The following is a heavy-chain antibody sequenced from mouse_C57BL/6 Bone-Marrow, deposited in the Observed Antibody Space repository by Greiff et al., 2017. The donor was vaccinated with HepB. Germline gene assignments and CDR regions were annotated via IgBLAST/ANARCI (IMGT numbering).Heavy chain of an antibody. V-gene: IGHV5-4*03. Sequence: EVKLVESGGGLVKPGGSLKLSCAASGFTFSSYAMSWVRPTPEKRLEWVATISDGGSYTYYPDNVKGRFTISRDNAKNNLYLQMSHLKSEDTAMYYCASSLMTTPWFAYWGQGTLVTVSA. CDR3: ASSLMTTPWFAY. CDR2: ISDGGSYT. D-gene: IGHD1-1*01. J-gene: IGHJ3*01. CDR1: GFTFSSYA.